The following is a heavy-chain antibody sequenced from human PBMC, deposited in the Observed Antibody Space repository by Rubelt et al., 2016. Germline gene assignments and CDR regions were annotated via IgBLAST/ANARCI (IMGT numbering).Heavy chain of an antibody. V-gene: IGHV1-18*01. D-gene: IGHD6-19*01. CDR2: ISAYNGNT. Sequence: QVQLVQSVPEVKKPGASVKVSCRASGYTFTSYGISWVRQAPGQGLEWMGWISAYNGNTNYAQKFQGRVTMTTDTSTSTVYMGLRSLRPDDTAVDYCARNKIGSGWYDYWGQGTRVTVSS. CDR1: GYTFTSYG. CDR3: ARNKIGSGWYDY. J-gene: IGHJ4*02.